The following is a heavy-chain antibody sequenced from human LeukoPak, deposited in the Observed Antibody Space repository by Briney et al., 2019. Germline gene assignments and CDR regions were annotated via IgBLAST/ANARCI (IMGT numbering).Heavy chain of an antibody. CDR1: GFTFSSYV. CDR3: AKWHYYDSSGYSRSALDY. CDR2: ISGSGGST. Sequence: GGSLRLSCAASGFTFSSYVMSWVRQAPGKGLEWVSAISGSGGSTYYADSVKGRFTISRDNSKNTLYLQMNSLRAEDTAVYYCAKWHYYDSSGYSRSALDYWGQGTLVTVSS. J-gene: IGHJ4*02. D-gene: IGHD3-22*01. V-gene: IGHV3-23*01.